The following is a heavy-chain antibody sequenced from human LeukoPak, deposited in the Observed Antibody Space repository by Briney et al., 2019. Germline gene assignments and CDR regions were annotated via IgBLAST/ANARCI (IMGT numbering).Heavy chain of an antibody. D-gene: IGHD3-22*01. J-gene: IGHJ4*02. CDR1: GGSISSYY. CDR2: IYYSGST. Sequence: SETLSLTCTVSGGSISSYYWSWIRQPPGKGLEWIGYIYYSGSTNHNPSLKSRVTISVDTSKNQFSLKLSSVTAADTAVYYCARFDYYDSSGLDYWGQGTLVTVSS. CDR3: ARFDYYDSSGLDY. V-gene: IGHV4-59*08.